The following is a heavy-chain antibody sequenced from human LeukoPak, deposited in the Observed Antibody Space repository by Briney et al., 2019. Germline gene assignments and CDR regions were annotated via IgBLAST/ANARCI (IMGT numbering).Heavy chain of an antibody. Sequence: GESLKISCKGSGYRLSSYWIAWVRQMPGKGPEWMGIIYPGDSDARYSPSFQGQVTFSADKSISTAYLQWSSLEASDTAIYCCARYNSGWHFDYWGQGTLVTVSS. CDR1: GYRLSSYW. V-gene: IGHV5-51*01. CDR3: ARYNSGWHFDY. J-gene: IGHJ4*02. CDR2: IYPGDSDA. D-gene: IGHD6-19*01.